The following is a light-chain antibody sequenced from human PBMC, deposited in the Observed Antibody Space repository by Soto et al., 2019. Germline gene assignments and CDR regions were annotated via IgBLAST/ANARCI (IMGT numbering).Light chain of an antibody. CDR1: QTVSSTY. CDR3: QLYGSSPLYS. CDR2: GTS. J-gene: IGKJ2*01. V-gene: IGKV3-20*01. Sequence: EIVLTQSPGTLSLSPGERATLSCRTSQTVSSTYLAWYQQKRGQAPRLLIDGTSNRATGIPDRFSGSGSGTDFTLTISRLKPEDFAVYHCQLYGSSPLYSFAQGTELEIK.